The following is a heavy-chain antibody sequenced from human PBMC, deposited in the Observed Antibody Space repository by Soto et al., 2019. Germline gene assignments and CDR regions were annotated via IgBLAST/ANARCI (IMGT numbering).Heavy chain of an antibody. CDR1: GYTFTSYG. J-gene: IGHJ6*02. D-gene: IGHD3-10*01. CDR3: ARAGKYYSVSASPYYYGMDV. V-gene: IGHV1-18*04. CDR2: ISGYNGNT. Sequence: QVQLVQSGAEVKKPGASVKVSCKASGYTFTSYGVSWVRQAPGQGLEWMGWISGYNGNTNYAQKLQGRVTMTTDTSTSKANMELRSLRSDDTAVYYCARAGKYYSVSASPYYYGMDVWGQGITVTVSS.